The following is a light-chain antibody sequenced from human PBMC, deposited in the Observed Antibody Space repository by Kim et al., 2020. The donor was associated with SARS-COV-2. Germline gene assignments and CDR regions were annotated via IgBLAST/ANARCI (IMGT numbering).Light chain of an antibody. Sequence: ATLGDKVTMTCRARQDIKNNLGWFQQKPGKAPRSLIYAASRLQRGVPTKFSGSGSGTDFTLTISSLQPEDFATYYCQQDQSYPVTFGQGTRLEIK. J-gene: IGKJ5*01. CDR2: AAS. CDR3: QQDQSYPVT. CDR1: QDIKNN. V-gene: IGKV1-16*02.